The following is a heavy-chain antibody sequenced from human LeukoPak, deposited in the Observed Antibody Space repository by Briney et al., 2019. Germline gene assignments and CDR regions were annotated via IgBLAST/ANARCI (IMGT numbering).Heavy chain of an antibody. CDR2: IRYDGSNK. J-gene: IGHJ4*02. CDR1: GFTFRSYG. Sequence: GGSLRLSCAASGFTFRSYGMHWVRQAPGKGLEGVAFIRYDGSNKYYADSVKGRFTISRDNSKNTLYLQMNSLRAGDTAVYYCAKEGGTYSSSWYCDYWGQGTLVTVSS. V-gene: IGHV3-30*02. CDR3: AKEGGTYSSSWYCDY. D-gene: IGHD6-13*01.